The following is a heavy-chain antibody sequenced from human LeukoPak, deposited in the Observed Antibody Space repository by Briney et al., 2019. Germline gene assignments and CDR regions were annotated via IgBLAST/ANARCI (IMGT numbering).Heavy chain of an antibody. V-gene: IGHV1-58*01. CDR3: AASPDYYDSSGYSYYFDY. CDR2: IVVGSGNT. J-gene: IGHJ4*02. CDR1: GFTFTSSA. D-gene: IGHD3-22*01. Sequence: GAPVKVSCKASGFTFTSSAVQWVRQARGQRLEWIGWIVVGSGNTNYAQKFQERVTITRDMSTSTAYMELSSLRSEDTAVYYCAASPDYYDSSGYSYYFDYWGQGTLVTASS.